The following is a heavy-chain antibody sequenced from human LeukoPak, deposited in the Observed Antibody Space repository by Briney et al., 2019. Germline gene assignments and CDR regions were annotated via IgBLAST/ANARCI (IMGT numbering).Heavy chain of an antibody. V-gene: IGHV4-38-2*01. Sequence: SETLSLTCAVSGYSISSGYYWGWIRQPPGKGLEWIGRIYTSGSTNYNPSLRSRVTVSVDTSKNHFSLKLTSVTAADTAVYYCARISAAPGRVYYMDVWGKGTTVTVSS. J-gene: IGHJ6*03. D-gene: IGHD6-13*01. CDR3: ARISAAPGRVYYMDV. CDR1: GYSISSGYY. CDR2: IYTSGST.